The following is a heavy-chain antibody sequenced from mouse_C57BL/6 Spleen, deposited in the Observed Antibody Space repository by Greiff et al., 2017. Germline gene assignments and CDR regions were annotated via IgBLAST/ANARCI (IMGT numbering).Heavy chain of an antibody. CDR3: ARGNSYAMDY. CDR1: GFTFSSYA. D-gene: IGHD2-1*01. Sequence: EVQGVESGGGLVKPGGSLKLSCAASGFTFSSYAMSWVRQTPEKRLEWVATISDGGSYTYYPDNVKGRFTISRDNAKNNLYLQMSHLKSEDTAMYYCARGNSYAMDYWGQGTSVTVSS. CDR2: ISDGGSYT. J-gene: IGHJ4*01. V-gene: IGHV5-4*01.